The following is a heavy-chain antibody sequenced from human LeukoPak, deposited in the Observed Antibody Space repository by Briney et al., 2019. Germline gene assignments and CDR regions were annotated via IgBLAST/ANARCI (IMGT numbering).Heavy chain of an antibody. J-gene: IGHJ4*02. CDR3: VCFDCGDY. Sequence: ASVTVSCKASGYTITSYAMSWVRQAPGQGLEWTGWINTNTGNPTYAQGFTGRFVFSLDTSVSTAYLQISSLKAEDTAVYYCVCFDCGDYWGQGTLVTVSS. D-gene: IGHD3-9*01. CDR1: GYTITSYA. CDR2: INTNTGNP. V-gene: IGHV7-4-1*02.